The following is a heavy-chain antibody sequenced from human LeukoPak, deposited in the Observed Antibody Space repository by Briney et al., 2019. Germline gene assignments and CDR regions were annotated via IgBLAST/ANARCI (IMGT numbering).Heavy chain of an antibody. J-gene: IGHJ4*02. V-gene: IGHV3-23*01. CDR1: GFTFSSYA. CDR3: AKDYDFWSGAFYYFDY. CDR2: ISGSGGST. Sequence: GGSLRLSCAASGFTFSSYAMSWVRQAPGKGLEWVSAISGSGGSTYCADSVKGRFTISRDNSKNTLYLQMNSLRTEDTAVYYCAKDYDFWSGAFYYFDYWGQGTLVTVSS. D-gene: IGHD3-3*01.